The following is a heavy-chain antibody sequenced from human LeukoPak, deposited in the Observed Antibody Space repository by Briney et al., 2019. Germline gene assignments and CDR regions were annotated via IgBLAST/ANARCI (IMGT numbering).Heavy chain of an antibody. D-gene: IGHD3-22*01. CDR1: GGFISSGGYY. CDR2: IYYSGST. CDR3: ASRRDSSGYARH. J-gene: IGHJ4*02. V-gene: IGHV4-31*03. Sequence: SQTLSLTCTVSGGFISSGGYYWSWIRQHPGKGLEWIGHIYYSGSTYYNPSLKSRVTISVDTSKNQFSLKLSSVTAADTAVYYCASRRDSSGYARHWGQGTLVTVSS.